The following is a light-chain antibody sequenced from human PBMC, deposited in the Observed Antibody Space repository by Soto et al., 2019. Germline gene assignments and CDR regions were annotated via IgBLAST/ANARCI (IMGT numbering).Light chain of an antibody. CDR3: QQYAYWWA. J-gene: IGKJ1*01. V-gene: IGKV3-15*01. Sequence: IVMTQSPATLSVSPGESATLSCRASQSISSHLAWYQQKPGQAPRLLIYGASTRATGVPARFSGSGSGTEFTLAISSLQSEDFAVYYCQQYAYWWAFGQGTKVDI. CDR2: GAS. CDR1: QSISSH.